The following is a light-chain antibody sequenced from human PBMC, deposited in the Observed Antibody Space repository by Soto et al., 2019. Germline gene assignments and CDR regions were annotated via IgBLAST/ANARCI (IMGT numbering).Light chain of an antibody. Sequence: DIQMTQSPSSLSASFGDRINITCRASQVVDRWLAWYQQRPGEAPKVLIYAASSLRSGVPSRFSGSGYGTDFSLIISSLQPEDLATYYCKQSKSFPLTCGGGTRVEIK. CDR1: QVVDRW. CDR2: AAS. J-gene: IGKJ4*02. V-gene: IGKV1-12*01. CDR3: KQSKSFPLT.